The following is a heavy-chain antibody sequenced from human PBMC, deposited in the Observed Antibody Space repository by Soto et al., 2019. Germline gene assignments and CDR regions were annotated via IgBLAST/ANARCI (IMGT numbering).Heavy chain of an antibody. Sequence: QVQLVESGGGVVQPGRSLRLSCAASGFTFSSYGMHWVRQAPGKGLEWVAVISYDGSNKYYADSVKGRFTISRDNSKNTLYLQMNSLRAEDMAVYYCAKDPAPYYYDSSGYYYVEYFDYWGQGTLVTVSS. D-gene: IGHD3-22*01. J-gene: IGHJ4*02. V-gene: IGHV3-30*18. CDR1: GFTFSSYG. CDR3: AKDPAPYYYDSSGYYYVEYFDY. CDR2: ISYDGSNK.